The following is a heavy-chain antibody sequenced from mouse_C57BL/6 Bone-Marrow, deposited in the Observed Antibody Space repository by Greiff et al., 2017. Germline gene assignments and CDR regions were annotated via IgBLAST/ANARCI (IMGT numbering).Heavy chain of an antibody. V-gene: IGHV8-8*01. CDR1: GFSLSTFGMG. D-gene: IGHD1-1*01. Sequence: QVTLKESGPGISQPSQTLSLTCSFSGFSLSTFGMGVGWIRQPSGKGLEWLAHIWWDDDKYYNPALKSRLTISQDTSKNQVFRMIANVDTADTATYYCARNYYGSTFDYWGQGTTLTVSS. J-gene: IGHJ2*01. CDR2: IWWDDDK. CDR3: ARNYYGSTFDY.